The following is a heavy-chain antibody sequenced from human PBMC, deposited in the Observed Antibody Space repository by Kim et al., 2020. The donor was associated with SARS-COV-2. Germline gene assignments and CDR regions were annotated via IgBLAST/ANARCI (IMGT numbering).Heavy chain of an antibody. CDR3: ARGDGDYEY. J-gene: IGHJ4*02. CDR1: GGSISSYY. V-gene: IGHV4-59*01. Sequence: SETLSLTCTVSGGSISSYYWSWIRQPPGKGLEWIGYIYYSGSTNYNPSLKSRVTISVDTSKNQFSLKLSSVTAADTAVYYCARGDGDYEYWGQGTLVTVSS. CDR2: IYYSGST. D-gene: IGHD4-17*01.